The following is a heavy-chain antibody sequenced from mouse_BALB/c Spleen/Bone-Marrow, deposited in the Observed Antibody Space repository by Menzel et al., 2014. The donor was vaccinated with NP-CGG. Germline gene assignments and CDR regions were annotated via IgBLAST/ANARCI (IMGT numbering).Heavy chain of an antibody. CDR2: IYPSDSYT. J-gene: IGHJ4*01. CDR1: GYTFIIYW. V-gene: IGHV1-69*02. Sequence: QVQLQQSGAELVRPGASVKVSCKASGYTFIIYWINWVRQRPGQGLEWIGNIYPSDSYTNYNQKFKDKATLTVDKSSSTAYMQLSSPTSEDSAVYYCTRMYYNYYAMDYWGQGTSVTVSS. CDR3: TRMYYNYYAMDY. D-gene: IGHD1-3*01.